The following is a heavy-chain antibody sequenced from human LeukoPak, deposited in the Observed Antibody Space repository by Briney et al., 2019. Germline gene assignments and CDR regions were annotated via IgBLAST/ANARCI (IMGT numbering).Heavy chain of an antibody. Sequence: GESLKISCKGSGYSFTSYWIGWVRQMPGKGLEWMGIIYPGDSDTRYSPSFQGQVTISADKSISTACLQWSSLKASDTAMYYCARHYDFWSGYYSYYFDYWGQGTLVTVSS. CDR2: IYPGDSDT. J-gene: IGHJ4*02. D-gene: IGHD3-3*01. CDR1: GYSFTSYW. CDR3: ARHYDFWSGYYSYYFDY. V-gene: IGHV5-51*01.